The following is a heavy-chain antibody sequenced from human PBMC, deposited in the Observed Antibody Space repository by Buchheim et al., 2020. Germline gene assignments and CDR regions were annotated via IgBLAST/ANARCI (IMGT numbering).Heavy chain of an antibody. CDR2: IYWDDDK. Sequence: QITLKESGPTLVKPTQTLTLTCTFSGFSLSTSRVGVGWIRQPPGKALEWLALIYWDDDKRYSPSLKSRLTITKDDSKNQVVLTMTNMDPVDTATYYCAHRLDDFWSGYYQDNWFDPWGQGTL. D-gene: IGHD3-3*01. CDR3: AHRLDDFWSGYYQDNWFDP. V-gene: IGHV2-5*02. CDR1: GFSLSTSRVG. J-gene: IGHJ5*02.